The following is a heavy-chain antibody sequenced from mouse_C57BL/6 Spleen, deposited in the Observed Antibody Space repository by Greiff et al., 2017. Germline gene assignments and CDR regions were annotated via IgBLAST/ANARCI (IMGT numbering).Heavy chain of an antibody. D-gene: IGHD2-2*01. CDR3: ARGLRGGYDY. CDR1: GYTFTSYW. J-gene: IGHJ2*01. V-gene: IGHV1-61*01. Sequence: LQPGAELVRPGSSVKLSCKASGYTFTSYWMDWVKQRPGQGLEWIGNIYPSDSETHYNQKFKDKATLTVDKSSSTAYMQLSSLTTEDSAIYYCARGLRGGYDYWGQGTTLTVSS. CDR2: IYPSDSET.